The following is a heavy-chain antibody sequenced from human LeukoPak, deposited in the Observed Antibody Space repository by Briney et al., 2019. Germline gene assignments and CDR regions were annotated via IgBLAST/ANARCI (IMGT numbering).Heavy chain of an antibody. CDR1: GFTFSSYS. V-gene: IGHV3-48*01. D-gene: IGHD3-3*01. J-gene: IGHJ4*02. Sequence: GGSLRLSCAASGFTFSSYSMNWVRQAPGKGLEWVSYISSSSSTIYYADSVKGRFTISRDNAKNSLYLQMNSLRAEDTAVYYCARDTTSDFWSGYSFDYWGQGTLVTVSS. CDR3: ARDTTSDFWSGYSFDY. CDR2: ISSSSSTI.